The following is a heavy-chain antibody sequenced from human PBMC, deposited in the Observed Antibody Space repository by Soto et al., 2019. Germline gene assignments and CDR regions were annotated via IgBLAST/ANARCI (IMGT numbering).Heavy chain of an antibody. Sequence: GGSLRLSCAASGFMFSDYGLHWVRQAPGKGLEWVAIIWYDGTNKYYADSVKGRFTISRDNSKSTLYLQMNSLRAEDTAVYYCATSYGGNSGFHYWGQGTLVTVSS. D-gene: IGHD4-17*01. CDR2: IWYDGTNK. J-gene: IGHJ4*02. V-gene: IGHV3-33*01. CDR3: ATSYGGNSGFHY. CDR1: GFMFSDYG.